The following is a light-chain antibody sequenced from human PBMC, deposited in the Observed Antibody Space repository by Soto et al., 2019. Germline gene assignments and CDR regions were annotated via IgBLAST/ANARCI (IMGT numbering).Light chain of an antibody. V-gene: IGKV1-5*03. Sequence: DIQMTQSPATLSASVGARVTIGCRASQSISGWLAWYQQTPGKAPKLLIYKASILESGVPSRFSGSGSATEFTITISSMQPEDFAAYYCQQYETFPLTFGGGTKV. CDR3: QQYETFPLT. CDR2: KAS. J-gene: IGKJ4*01. CDR1: QSISGW.